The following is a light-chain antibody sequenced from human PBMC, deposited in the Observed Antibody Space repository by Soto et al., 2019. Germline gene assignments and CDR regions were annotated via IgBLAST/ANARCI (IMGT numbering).Light chain of an antibody. Sequence: QSALTQPASVSGSPGQSITISCTGTSSDVGGYNYVSWYQQHPGKAPKLMIYDVSNRPSGVSNRFSGSKSGNTASLTISGLQAEDEADYYCSSYTSSITLESVFGTGTKLTVL. J-gene: IGLJ1*01. CDR1: SSDVGGYNY. CDR3: SSYTSSITLESV. V-gene: IGLV2-14*01. CDR2: DVS.